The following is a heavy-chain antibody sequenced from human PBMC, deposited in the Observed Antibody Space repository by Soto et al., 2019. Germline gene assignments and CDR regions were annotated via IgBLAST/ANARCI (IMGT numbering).Heavy chain of an antibody. CDR2: ISYSGTT. Sequence: PSETLSLTCTVSGDSISSNNNYWSWIRQPPGECLEWIGFISYSGTTSYSPSLKSRVAISLDTSKNQFSLSLSSVTAADTAVYYCARGRGYSYGLDPWGQGTLVTVSS. D-gene: IGHD5-18*01. J-gene: IGHJ5*02. CDR1: GDSISSNNNY. CDR3: ARGRGYSYGLDP. V-gene: IGHV4-30-4*01.